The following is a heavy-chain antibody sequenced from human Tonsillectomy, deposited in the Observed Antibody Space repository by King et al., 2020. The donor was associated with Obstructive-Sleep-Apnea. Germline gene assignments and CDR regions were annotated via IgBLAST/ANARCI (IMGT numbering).Heavy chain of an antibody. V-gene: IGHV3-30*02. D-gene: IGHD5-24*01. CDR2: IRDDGTSE. J-gene: IGHJ4*02. CDR3: ATDEDMATKD. Sequence: VQLVESAGGVVQPGTSRRLSCSVSGLIFSSYGMHWVRQAPGKGLEWVAFIRDDGTSEYYSYSVKGRFTISRDNSKNTVFLQMNDLRVDDTGLYYCATDEDMATKDWGQGTLVTVSS. CDR1: GLIFSSYG.